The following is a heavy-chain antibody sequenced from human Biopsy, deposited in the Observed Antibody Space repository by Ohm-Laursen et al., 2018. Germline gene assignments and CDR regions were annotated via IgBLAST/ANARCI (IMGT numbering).Heavy chain of an antibody. CDR2: LSYSGNA. V-gene: IGHV4-39*01. CDR3: GRREVVITHDAFDT. D-gene: IGHD3-22*01. CDR1: GGSISSNNYY. J-gene: IGHJ3*02. Sequence: SETLSLTCTVSGGSISSNNYYWGWIRQPPGKGLEWIGSLSYSGNAYSNPSLKSRVTISVDTPKNQFSLKLNSVTAADTAVYYCGRREVVITHDAFDTWGQGTMVTVSS.